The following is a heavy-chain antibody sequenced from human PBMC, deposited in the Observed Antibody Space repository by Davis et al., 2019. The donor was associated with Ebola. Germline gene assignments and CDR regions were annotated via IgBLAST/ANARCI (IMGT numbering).Heavy chain of an antibody. CDR3: TRSSGWDYYYGMDV. J-gene: IGHJ6*02. V-gene: IGHV3-15*01. D-gene: IGHD6-19*01. CDR1: GFTVSSNY. CDR2: IKSNTDGGTT. Sequence: GESLKISCAASGFTVSSNYMSWVRQAPGKGLEWVGRIKSNTDGGTTDYAAPVKGRFTISRDDSKNTLYLQMNSLKTEDTAVYYCTRSSGWDYYYGMDVWGQGTTVTVSS.